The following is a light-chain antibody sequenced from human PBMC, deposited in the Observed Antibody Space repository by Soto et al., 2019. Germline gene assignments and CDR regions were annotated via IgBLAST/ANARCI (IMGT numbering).Light chain of an antibody. Sequence: EIVMTQSPATLSVSPGERATLSVRASQSISSDVAWYQQKPGQAPRLLIYGASTTATGIPARFSGSGSGTEFTLTISSLQSEDFAVYNCQQYNKWPRTFGQGTKVDIK. CDR1: QSISSD. V-gene: IGKV3-15*01. CDR2: GAS. CDR3: QQYNKWPRT. J-gene: IGKJ2*01.